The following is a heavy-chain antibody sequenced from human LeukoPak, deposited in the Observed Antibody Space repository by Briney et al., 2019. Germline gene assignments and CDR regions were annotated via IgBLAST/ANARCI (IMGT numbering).Heavy chain of an antibody. J-gene: IGHJ4*02. CDR1: GFTFSSYG. V-gene: IGHV3-33*01. Sequence: TGGSLRLSCAASGFTFSSYGMHWVRQAPGKGLEWVAVIWYNGSNKYYADSVKGRFTISRDNSKNTLYLQMNSLSAEDTAVYYCARDQQWLVDSSTRFDYWGQGTLVTVSS. CDR3: ARDQQWLVDSSTRFDY. D-gene: IGHD6-19*01. CDR2: IWYNGSNK.